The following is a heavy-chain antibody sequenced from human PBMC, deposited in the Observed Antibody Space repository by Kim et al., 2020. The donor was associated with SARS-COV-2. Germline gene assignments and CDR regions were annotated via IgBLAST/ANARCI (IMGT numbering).Heavy chain of an antibody. CDR2: T. V-gene: IGHV3-74*01. Sequence: TNHADSVEGRFTITGDRDKNTLLLQMNSLRVDDTAVYYCARDTVGPEDSWGQGTLVTVSS. J-gene: IGHJ5*01. CDR3: ARDTVGPEDS.